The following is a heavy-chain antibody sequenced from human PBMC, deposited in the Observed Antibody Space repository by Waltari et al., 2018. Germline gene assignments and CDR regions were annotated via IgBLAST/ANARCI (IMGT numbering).Heavy chain of an antibody. CDR3: AREGPERAAHP. V-gene: IGHV4-38-2*02. D-gene: IGHD1-1*01. CDR2: IYHSGST. Sequence: QVQLQESGPGLVKPSETLSLTCAVSGYSISSGYYWGWIRQPPGKGLEWIGSIYHSGSTYYNPSLKSRVTISVDTSKNQFSLKLSSVTAADTAVYYCAREGPERAAHPWGQGTLVTVSS. J-gene: IGHJ5*02. CDR1: GYSISSGYY.